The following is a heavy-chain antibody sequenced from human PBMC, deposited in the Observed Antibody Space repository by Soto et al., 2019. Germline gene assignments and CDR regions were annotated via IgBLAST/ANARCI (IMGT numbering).Heavy chain of an antibody. D-gene: IGHD6-13*01. CDR1: GFTFDDYA. V-gene: IGHV3-9*01. CDR3: AKGRYSSSWYVRGPVGGFDY. CDR2: ISWNSGSI. Sequence: GGSLRLSCAASGFTFDDYAMHWVRQAPGKGLEWVSGISWNSGSIGYADSVKGRFTISRDNAKNSLYLQMNSLRAEDTALYYCAKGRYSSSWYVRGPVGGFDYWGQGTLVTVSS. J-gene: IGHJ4*02.